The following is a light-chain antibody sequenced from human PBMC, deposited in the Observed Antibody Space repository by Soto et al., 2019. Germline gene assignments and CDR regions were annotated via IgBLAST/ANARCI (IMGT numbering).Light chain of an antibody. J-gene: IGLJ1*01. CDR3: AAWDDSLNYV. Sequence: SVLTQPPSASGTPGQRVTISCSGSSSNIGSNTVNWYQQLPGTAPKLLIYSNNQRPSGVPDRFSGSKSGTSASLAISGLQSEDEADYYCAAWDDSLNYVFGTGTKVTGL. V-gene: IGLV1-44*01. CDR1: SSNIGSNT. CDR2: SNN.